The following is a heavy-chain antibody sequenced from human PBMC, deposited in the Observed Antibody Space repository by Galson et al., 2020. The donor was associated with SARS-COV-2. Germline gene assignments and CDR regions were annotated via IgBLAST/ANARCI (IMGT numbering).Heavy chain of an antibody. CDR3: ARGPRVRYCSSTSCYNDYYYYYGMDV. CDR2: IGTAGDP. CDR1: GLTFSSYD. Sequence: TGGSLRLSCAASGLTFSSYDMHWVRQATGKGLEWVSAIGTAGDPYYPGSVKGRFTISRENAKNSLYLQMNSLRAGDTAVYYCARGPRVRYCSSTSCYNDYYYYYGMDVWGQGTTVTVSS. J-gene: IGHJ6*02. V-gene: IGHV3-13*05. D-gene: IGHD2-2*02.